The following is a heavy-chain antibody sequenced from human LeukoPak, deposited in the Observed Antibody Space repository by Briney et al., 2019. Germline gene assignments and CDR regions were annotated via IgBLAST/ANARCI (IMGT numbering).Heavy chain of an antibody. CDR2: INPNSGGT. Sequence: GASVKVSCKASGYTFTGYYMHWVRQAPGQGLEWMGWINPNSGGTNYAQKFQGRVTMTRDTSTSTVYMELSSLRSEDTAVYYCARAPTPFQHWGQGTLVTVSS. V-gene: IGHV1-2*02. J-gene: IGHJ1*01. CDR3: ARAPTPFQH. CDR1: GYTFTGYY.